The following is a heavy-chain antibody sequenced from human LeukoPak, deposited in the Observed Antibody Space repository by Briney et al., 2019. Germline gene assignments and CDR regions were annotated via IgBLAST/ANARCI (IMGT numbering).Heavy chain of an antibody. Sequence: GGSLRLSCAGSGFTFSRNWMSWVRQAPGKGLEWVANIKQDGTEKYYLDSVKGRFIISRDNAKNSLYLHMNSLRVEDTAVYYCARDSDYSDYDWGQGTLVTVSS. CDR2: IKQDGTEK. CDR1: GFTFSRNW. CDR3: ARDSDYSDYD. V-gene: IGHV3-7*01. D-gene: IGHD4-11*01. J-gene: IGHJ4*02.